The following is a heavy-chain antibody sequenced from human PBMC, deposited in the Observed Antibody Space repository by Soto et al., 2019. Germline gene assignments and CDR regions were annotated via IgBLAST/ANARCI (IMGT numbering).Heavy chain of an antibody. V-gene: IGHV4-61*08. D-gene: IGHD6-19*01. Sequence: PSETLSLTCAVSGGSISSGGYSWSWIRPPPGKGLEWIGYIYYSGSTNYNPSLKSRVAISVDTSKNQFSLKLSSATAADTAVYYCARSTDSSGWRFDYWGQGTQVTVSS. CDR3: ARSTDSSGWRFDY. J-gene: IGHJ4*02. CDR1: GGSISSGGYS. CDR2: IYYSGST.